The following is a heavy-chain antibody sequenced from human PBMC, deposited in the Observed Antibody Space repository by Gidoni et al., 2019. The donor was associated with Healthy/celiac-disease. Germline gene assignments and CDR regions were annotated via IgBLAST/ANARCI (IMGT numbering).Heavy chain of an antibody. CDR3: ARSVPIMITFGGVLDY. D-gene: IGHD3-16*01. Sequence: AASGFTFSSYSMNWVRQAPGKGLEWVSYISSSSSTIYYADSVKGRFTISRDNAKNSLYLQMNSLRAEDTAVYYCARSVPIMITFGGVLDYWGQGTLVTVSS. J-gene: IGHJ4*02. V-gene: IGHV3-48*01. CDR1: GFTFSSYS. CDR2: ISSSSSTI.